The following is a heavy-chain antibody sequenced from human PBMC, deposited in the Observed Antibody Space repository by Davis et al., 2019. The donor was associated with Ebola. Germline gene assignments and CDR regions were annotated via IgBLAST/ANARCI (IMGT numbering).Heavy chain of an antibody. Sequence: GESLKISCAASGFTFSSYAMHWVRQAPGKGLEWVAVISYDGSNKYYADSVKGRFTISRDNSKNTLYLQMNSLRAEDTAVYYCARDQALYYMDVWGKGTTVTVSS. V-gene: IGHV3-30-3*01. J-gene: IGHJ6*03. CDR1: GFTFSSYA. CDR3: ARDQALYYMDV. CDR2: ISYDGSNK.